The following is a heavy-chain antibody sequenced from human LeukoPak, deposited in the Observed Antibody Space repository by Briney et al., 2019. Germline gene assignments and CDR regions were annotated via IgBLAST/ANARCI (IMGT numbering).Heavy chain of an antibody. Sequence: GALRLACAAYGLTFSNYEMNWVRQAPGKGLEWVAYISSGGSAIYYTDSVKGRFTISRDNAKNSLYLQMNSLRDEDTAVYYCARDPSTHPVYVWFDPWGQGTLVTVSS. CDR1: GLTFSNYE. V-gene: IGHV3-48*03. J-gene: IGHJ5*02. D-gene: IGHD3-10*02. CDR3: ARDPSTHPVYVWFDP. CDR2: ISSGGSAI.